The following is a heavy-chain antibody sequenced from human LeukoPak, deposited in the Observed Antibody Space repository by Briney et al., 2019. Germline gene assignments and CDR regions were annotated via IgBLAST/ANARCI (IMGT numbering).Heavy chain of an antibody. D-gene: IGHD2-2*02. CDR1: GYSFTSYW. CDR3: ARQVEYCSSTSCYNFQH. CDR2: IYPGDSDT. V-gene: IGHV5-51*01. J-gene: IGHJ1*01. Sequence: KPGESLKISCKGSGYSFTSYWIGWVRQMPGKGLEWMGIIYPGDSDTSYSPSFQGQVTISADKSISTAYLQWSSLKASDTAMYYCARQVEYCSSTSCYNFQHWGQGTLVTVSS.